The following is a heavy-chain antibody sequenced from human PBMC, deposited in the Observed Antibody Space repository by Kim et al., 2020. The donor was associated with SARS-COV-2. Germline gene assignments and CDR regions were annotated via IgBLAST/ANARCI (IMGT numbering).Heavy chain of an antibody. V-gene: IGHV4-31*03. CDR1: GGSISSGGYY. D-gene: IGHD3-10*01. Sequence: SETLSLTCTVSGGSISSGGYYWSWIRQHPGKGLEWIGYIYYSGSTYYNPSLKSRVTISVDTSKNQFSLKLSSVTAADTAVYYCARDGGPTVRGAIINWYFDLWGRGTLVTVSS. J-gene: IGHJ2*01. CDR2: IYYSGST. CDR3: ARDGGPTVRGAIINWYFDL.